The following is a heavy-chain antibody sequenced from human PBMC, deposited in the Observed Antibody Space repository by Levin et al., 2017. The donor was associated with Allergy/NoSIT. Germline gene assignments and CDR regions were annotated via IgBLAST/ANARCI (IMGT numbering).Heavy chain of an antibody. CDR3: ARDLLGAHPP. CDR2: ISSSSSYI. J-gene: IGHJ3*01. CDR1: GFTFSSYS. V-gene: IGHV3-21*01. D-gene: IGHD4-17*01. Sequence: GESLKISCAASGFTFSSYSMNWVRQAPGKGLEWVSSISSSSSYIYYADSVKGRFTISRDNAKNSLYLQMNSLRAEDTAVYYCARDLLGAHPPWGQGTMVTVSS.